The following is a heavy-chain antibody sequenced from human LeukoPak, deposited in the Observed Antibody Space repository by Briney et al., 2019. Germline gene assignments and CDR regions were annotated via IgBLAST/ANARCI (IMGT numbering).Heavy chain of an antibody. CDR2: IYYSGST. J-gene: IGHJ6*03. CDR3: ARVRFLEWSHYYMDV. V-gene: IGHV4-59*08. Sequence: SETLSLTCTVSGGSISSYYWSWIRQPPGKGLEWIGYIYYSGSTNYNPSLNSRVTISVDTSKNQFSLKLSSVTAADTAVYYCARVRFLEWSHYYMDVWGKGTTVTVSS. D-gene: IGHD3-3*01. CDR1: GGSISSYY.